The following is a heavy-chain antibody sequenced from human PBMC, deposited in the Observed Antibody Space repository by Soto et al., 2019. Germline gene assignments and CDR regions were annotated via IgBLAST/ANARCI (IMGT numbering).Heavy chain of an antibody. V-gene: IGHV3-23*01. CDR2: ISGSGGST. CDR1: GFTFSSYA. D-gene: IGHD3-9*01. Sequence: EVQLLESGGGLVQPGGSLRLSCAASGFTFSSYAMSWVRQAPGKGLEWVSAISGSGGSTYYADSVKGRFTISRDNSKNTRNLQMNILRADDTDVYKCAKEPGGFRNDILTGMADYWGQGTLVTVSS. CDR3: AKEPGGFRNDILTGMADY. J-gene: IGHJ4*02.